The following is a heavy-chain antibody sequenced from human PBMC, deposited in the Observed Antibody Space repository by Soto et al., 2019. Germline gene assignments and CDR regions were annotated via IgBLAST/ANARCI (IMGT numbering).Heavy chain of an antibody. CDR3: APRPRAYSYHFDY. CDR2: TYWDDDE. Sequence: QITLKESGPTLVKPTQTLTLTCTFSGFSLTTRGVGVGWIRQPPGKALEWLALTYWDDDEGYSPSLKSRPTITKATSKPQLVLTLTNMDPVDTATYFCAPRPRAYSYHFDYWGQGTLVTVSS. CDR1: GFSLTTRGVG. V-gene: IGHV2-5*02. D-gene: IGHD5-18*01. J-gene: IGHJ4*02.